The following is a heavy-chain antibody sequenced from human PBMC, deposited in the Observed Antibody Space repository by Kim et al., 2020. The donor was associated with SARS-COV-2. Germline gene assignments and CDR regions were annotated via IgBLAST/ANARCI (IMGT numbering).Heavy chain of an antibody. D-gene: IGHD3-16*01. CDR2: IKSKTDGGTT. CDR1: TFTLTNAG. CDR3: TTFGAM. Sequence: GGSLRLSCAASTFTLTNAGMNWVRQAPGKGLEWVGRIKSKTDGGTTDYAAPVKCRFSISRDDSKNTLNLEMNSLKTVDTAVYYCTTFGAMWGQGTLVTVSS. J-gene: IGHJ4*02. V-gene: IGHV3-15*01.